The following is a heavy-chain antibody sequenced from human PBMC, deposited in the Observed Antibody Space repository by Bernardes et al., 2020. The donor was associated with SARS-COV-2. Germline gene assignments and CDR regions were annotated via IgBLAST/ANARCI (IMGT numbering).Heavy chain of an antibody. D-gene: IGHD3-3*01. CDR3: ARAPSHGFLEWFSPSYYMDV. CDR1: GGSISSYY. J-gene: IGHJ6*03. V-gene: IGHV4-59*01. Sequence: SETLSLTCTVSGGSISSYYWSWIRQPPGKGLEWIGYIYCSGSTNYNPSLKSRVTISVDTSKNQFSLKLSSVTAADTAVYYCARAPSHGFLEWFSPSYYMDVWGKGTTVTVSS. CDR2: IYCSGST.